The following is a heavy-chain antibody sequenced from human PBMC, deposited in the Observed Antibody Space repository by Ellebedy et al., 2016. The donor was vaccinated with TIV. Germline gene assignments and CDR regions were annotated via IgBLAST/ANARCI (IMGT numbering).Heavy chain of an antibody. J-gene: IGHJ4*02. CDR1: GFTFSSYA. D-gene: IGHD3-10*01. V-gene: IGHV3-23*01. Sequence: GGSLRLSXAASGFTFSSYAMSWVRQAPGKGLEWVSGSSGSGDSTYHADSVKGRFIISRDNSKNTLYLQMNSLRAEDTAVYYCANRLFGYYGSGTYYGGLDYWGQGTLVTVSS. CDR2: SSGSGDST. CDR3: ANRLFGYYGSGTYYGGLDY.